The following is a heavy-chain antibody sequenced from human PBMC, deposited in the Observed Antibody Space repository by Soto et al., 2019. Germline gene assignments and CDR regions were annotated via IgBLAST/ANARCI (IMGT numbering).Heavy chain of an antibody. CDR2: IYWDDDK. Sequence: QITLKESGPTLVKPTQTLTLTCIFSGFSLSTSGVGVGWIRQPPGKALGWLAVIYWDDDKRYSPSLKSRVTITRDTSKNQVVFTMTNMDPEDTGTFYCAHLTSWGEGAPFDIWGQGTKVTVSS. CDR1: GFSLSTSGVG. V-gene: IGHV2-5*02. CDR3: AHLTSWGEGAPFDI. J-gene: IGHJ3*02. D-gene: IGHD3-16*01.